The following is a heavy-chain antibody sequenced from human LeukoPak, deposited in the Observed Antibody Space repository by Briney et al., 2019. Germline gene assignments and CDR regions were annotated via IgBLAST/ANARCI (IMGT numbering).Heavy chain of an antibody. V-gene: IGHV4-59*08. J-gene: IGHJ5*02. D-gene: IGHD6-13*01. Sequence: SETLSLTCTVSGGSISTYYWSWIRQPPGKGLEWIGYIYYGGSTNYNPSLKSRVTISVDTSKNQFSLKLSSVTAADTAVYYCARLGGPGIAAAGTGWFDPWGQGTLVTVSS. CDR1: GGSISTYY. CDR2: IYYGGST. CDR3: ARLGGPGIAAAGTGWFDP.